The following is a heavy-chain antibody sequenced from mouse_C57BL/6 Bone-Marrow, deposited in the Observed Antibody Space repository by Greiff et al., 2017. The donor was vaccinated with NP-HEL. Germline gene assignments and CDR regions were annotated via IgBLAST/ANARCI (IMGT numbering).Heavy chain of an antibody. Sequence: EVQLQQSGAELVKPGASVKLSCTASGFTIKDYYMHWVKQRTEQGLEWIGRIDPEDGDTKYDPKFQGKATITADKSSNTAYLQLSSLTSEDTAVYYWARYPSSRDYDSSDVRWYFDVWGTGTTVTVSS. D-gene: IGHD1-1*01. J-gene: IGHJ1*03. V-gene: IGHV14-2*01. CDR2: IDPEDGDT. CDR3: ARYPSSRDYDSSDVRWYFDV. CDR1: GFTIKDYY.